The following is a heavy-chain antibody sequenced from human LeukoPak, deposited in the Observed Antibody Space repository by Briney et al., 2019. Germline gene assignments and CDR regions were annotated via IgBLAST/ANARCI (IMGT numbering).Heavy chain of an antibody. CDR3: ARDSISQQLAFFDY. J-gene: IGHJ4*02. Sequence: SETLSLACTVSGGSISSSSYYWGWIRQPPGKGLGWIGSIYYSGSTYYNPSLKSRVTISVDTSKNQFSLKLSSVTAADTAVYYCARDSISQQLAFFDYWGQGTLVTVSS. CDR1: GGSISSSSYY. CDR2: IYYSGST. D-gene: IGHD6-13*01. V-gene: IGHV4-39*07.